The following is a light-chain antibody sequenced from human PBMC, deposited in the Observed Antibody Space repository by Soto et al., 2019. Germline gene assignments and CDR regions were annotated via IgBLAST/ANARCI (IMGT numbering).Light chain of an antibody. V-gene: IGKV3-20*01. CDR1: QSVSSSY. CDR3: RQYGSSPT. Sequence: EIVLTQSPGTLSLSPGERATLSCRASQSVSSSYLAWYQQKPGQAPRVFIYGASTRATGIPDRFSGSGSGADFTLTISRLEPEDFAVYYCRQYGSSPTFGQGTKVDIK. CDR2: GAS. J-gene: IGKJ1*01.